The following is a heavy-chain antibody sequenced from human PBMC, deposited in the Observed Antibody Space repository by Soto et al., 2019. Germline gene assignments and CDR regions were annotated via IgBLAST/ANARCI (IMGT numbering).Heavy chain of an antibody. D-gene: IGHD3-22*01. J-gene: IGHJ6*02. Sequence: QVQLVQSGAEVKKPGASVKVSCKASGYPFTSYGISWVRQAPGQGLEWMGWISAYNGNTNYAQKLQGRVTMTTDTSTSTAYMELRSLRSDDTAVYYCARDLYYDSSTHYYYYGMDVWGQGTTVTVSS. CDR2: ISAYNGNT. CDR1: GYPFTSYG. V-gene: IGHV1-18*01. CDR3: ARDLYYDSSTHYYYYGMDV.